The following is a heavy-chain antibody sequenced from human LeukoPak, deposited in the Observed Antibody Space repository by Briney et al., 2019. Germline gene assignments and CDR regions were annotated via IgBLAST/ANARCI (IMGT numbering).Heavy chain of an antibody. CDR1: GFSFSTYW. Sequence: PGGSLRLSCAASGFSFSTYWMTWVRQAPGKGLEWVANIKQDGSEKYYVDSVKGRFTISKDNAINSLYLQMNSLRAEDTAVYYCARPAGWGSLDYWGQGTLVTVSS. CDR3: ARPAGWGSLDY. D-gene: IGHD7-27*01. V-gene: IGHV3-7*01. CDR2: IKQDGSEK. J-gene: IGHJ4*02.